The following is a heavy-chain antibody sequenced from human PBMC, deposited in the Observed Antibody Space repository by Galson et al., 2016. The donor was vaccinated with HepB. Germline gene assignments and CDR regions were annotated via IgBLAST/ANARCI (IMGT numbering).Heavy chain of an antibody. CDR2: VYYGGST. J-gene: IGHJ5*02. CDR3: ARGHGNYGAWFDP. CDR1: GGSISSGYNY. D-gene: IGHD4-17*01. Sequence: TLSLTCTVSGGSISSGYNYWSWIRQPPGKGLESIAYVYYGGSTYFNPSLKSRVTISLDTSKNQFSLKLDSVTAADTAVYYCARGHGNYGAWFDPWGQGTLVTVSS. V-gene: IGHV4-30-4*08.